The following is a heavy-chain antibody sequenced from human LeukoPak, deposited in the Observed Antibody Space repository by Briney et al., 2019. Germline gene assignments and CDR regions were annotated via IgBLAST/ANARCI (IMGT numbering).Heavy chain of an antibody. J-gene: IGHJ4*02. CDR3: ARGYYYFDY. D-gene: IGHD1-26*01. Sequence: SETLSLTCTVSGGSISSYYWSWIRQPPGKGLEWIGYIYYSGGANYNTSLKSRVTISVDTSKNQLSLKLSSVTAADTAVYYCARGYYYFDYWGQGTLVTVSS. CDR2: IYYSGGA. CDR1: GGSISSYY. V-gene: IGHV4-59*01.